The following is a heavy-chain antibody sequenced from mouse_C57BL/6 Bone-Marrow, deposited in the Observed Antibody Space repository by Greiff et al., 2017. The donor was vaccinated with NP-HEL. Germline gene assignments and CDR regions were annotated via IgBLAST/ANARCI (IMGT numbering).Heavy chain of an antibody. D-gene: IGHD1-1*01. V-gene: IGHV1-26*01. CDR3: ERCHYYGSSYGYFDV. CDR2: INPNNGGT. Sequence: EVQLQQSGPELVKPGASVKISCKASGYTFTDYYMNWVKQSHGKSLEWIGDINPNNGGTSYNQKFKGKATLTVDKSSSTAYMELRSLTSEDSAVYYCERCHYYGSSYGYFDVWGTGTTVTVSS. CDR1: GYTFTDYY. J-gene: IGHJ1*03.